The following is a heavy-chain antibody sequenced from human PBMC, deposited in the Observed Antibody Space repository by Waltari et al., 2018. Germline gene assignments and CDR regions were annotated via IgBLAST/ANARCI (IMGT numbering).Heavy chain of an antibody. CDR2: SNYSGST. V-gene: IGHV4-59*11. CDR1: GGSISSHY. Sequence: QVQLQESGPGLVKPSETLSLTCTVSGGSISSHYWSWIRKPPGKGLEWIGYSNYSGSTNYDPSLKSRFTISVDTAKNQFSLKLSTVTAADTAVYYCARDRGVAAATRDDAFDIWGQGTMVTVSS. D-gene: IGHD6-13*01. CDR3: ARDRGVAAATRDDAFDI. J-gene: IGHJ3*02.